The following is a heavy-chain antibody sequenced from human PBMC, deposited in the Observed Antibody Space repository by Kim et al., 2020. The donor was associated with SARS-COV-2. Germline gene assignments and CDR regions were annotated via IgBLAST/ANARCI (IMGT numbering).Heavy chain of an antibody. Sequence: ASVKVSCKASGYTFTSYAMHWVRQAPGQRLEWMGWINAGNGNTKYSQKFQGRVTITRDTSASTAYMELSSLRSEDTAVYYCARVVVGATRLFDYWGQGTLVTVSS. J-gene: IGHJ4*02. D-gene: IGHD1-26*01. CDR2: INAGNGNT. CDR3: ARVVVGATRLFDY. V-gene: IGHV1-3*01. CDR1: GYTFTSYA.